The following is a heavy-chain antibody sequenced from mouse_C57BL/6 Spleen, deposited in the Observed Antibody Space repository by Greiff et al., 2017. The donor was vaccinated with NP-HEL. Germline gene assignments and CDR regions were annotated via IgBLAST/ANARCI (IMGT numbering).Heavy chain of an antibody. CDR2: INPNNGGT. D-gene: IGHD2-4*01. CDR1: GYTFTDYN. CDR3: ARRMYDYPWFAY. J-gene: IGHJ3*01. V-gene: IGHV1-22*01. Sequence: EVKLVESGPELVKPGASVKMSCKASGYTFTDYNMHWVKQSHGKSLEWIGYINPNNGGTSYNQKFKGKATLTVNKSSSTAYMELRSLTSEDSAVYYCARRMYDYPWFAYWGQGTLVTVSA.